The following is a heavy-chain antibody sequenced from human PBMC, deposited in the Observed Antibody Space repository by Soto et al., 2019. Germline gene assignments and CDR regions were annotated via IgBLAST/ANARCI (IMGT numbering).Heavy chain of an antibody. CDR1: GFTFSSYW. CDR3: ARAPGPTGQTYGWVDPGYYYGMDV. V-gene: IGHV3-74*01. D-gene: IGHD2-8*02. CDR2: INSDGSST. J-gene: IGHJ6*02. Sequence: EVPLVESGGGLVQPGGSLRLSCAASGFTFSSYWMHWVRQVPGKGLVWVSRINSDGSSTSYADSVKGRFTISRDNAKKTLYLQMNRLRAEDTAVYYCARAPGPTGQTYGWVDPGYYYGMDVWGQGTTVTVSS.